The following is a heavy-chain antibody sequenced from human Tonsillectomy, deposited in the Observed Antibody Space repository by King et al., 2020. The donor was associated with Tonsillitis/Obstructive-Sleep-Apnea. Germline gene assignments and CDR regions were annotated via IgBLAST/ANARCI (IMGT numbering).Heavy chain of an antibody. CDR2: ISGDGGST. D-gene: IGHD2-15*01. V-gene: IGHV3-43*02. Sequence: VQLVESGGGVVQPGGSLRLSCAASGFTFDDYAMHWVRQAPGKGLEWVSLISGDGGSTYYADSVKGRFTISRDNTKNSLYLQMNSLRAENTALYYGAKQEDKGGYHVFREYRGQGSLVTVSA. CDR1: GFTFDDYA. CDR3: AKQEDKGGYHVFREY. J-gene: IGHJ1*01.